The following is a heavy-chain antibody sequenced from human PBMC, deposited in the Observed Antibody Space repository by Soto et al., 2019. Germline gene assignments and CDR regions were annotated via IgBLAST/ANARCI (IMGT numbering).Heavy chain of an antibody. V-gene: IGHV3-23*01. J-gene: IGHJ4*02. CDR2: ISGSGATT. CDR1: GFTFDTYA. CDR3: ATGTASYYFDS. Sequence: VGSLRLSCAASGFTFDTYAISWVRQAPGRGLEWVSAISGSGATTYYADAVKGRFTISRDNSKNTLYLHIGSLRVDDTAIYYCATGTASYYFDSWGQGAPVTVSS.